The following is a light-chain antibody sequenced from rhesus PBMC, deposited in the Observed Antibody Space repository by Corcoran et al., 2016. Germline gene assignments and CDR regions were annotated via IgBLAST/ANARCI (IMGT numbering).Light chain of an antibody. CDR1: QSVHTY. CDR3: HQHASGRT. CDR2: GAS. V-gene: IGKV3-10*01. Sequence: QVILTQSPATLSLSPGERATLSCRASQSVHTYLAWYQQKPGQPPRLLVYGASSRAPGIPDRFRGSGSGTDFTLPVSSLEPEDVGLYHCHQHASGRTFGRGTKVEIK. J-gene: IGKJ1*01.